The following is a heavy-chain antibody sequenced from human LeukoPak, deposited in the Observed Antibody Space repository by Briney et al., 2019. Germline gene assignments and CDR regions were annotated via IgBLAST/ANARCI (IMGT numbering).Heavy chain of an antibody. D-gene: IGHD1-26*01. J-gene: IGHJ4*02. V-gene: IGHV1-46*01. CDR1: GYTFTSYY. CDR3: ARGSYGYSGSYYRLDY. Sequence: ASVKVSCKASGYTFTSYYMHWVRQAPGQGLEWMGIINPSGGSTSYAQKFQGRVTMTRDTSISTAYMELSRLRSDDTAVYYCARGSYGYSGSYYRLDYWGQGTLVTVSS. CDR2: INPSGGST.